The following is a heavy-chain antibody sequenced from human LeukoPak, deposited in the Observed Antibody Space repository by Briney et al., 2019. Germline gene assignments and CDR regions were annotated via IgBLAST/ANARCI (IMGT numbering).Heavy chain of an antibody. D-gene: IGHD3-16*01. CDR1: GYTFATYG. CDR3: ARSQGGSFDF. V-gene: IGHV1-18*01. CDR2: IRAHYGDT. Sequence: ASVKVSCKGSGYTFATYGVSWVRQARGQGLEWMGWIRAHYGDTNFARRLQDRVTLTTDTSTSTAYMELRSLKSDATAVYYCARSQGGSFDFWGQGTPVTVSS. J-gene: IGHJ4*02.